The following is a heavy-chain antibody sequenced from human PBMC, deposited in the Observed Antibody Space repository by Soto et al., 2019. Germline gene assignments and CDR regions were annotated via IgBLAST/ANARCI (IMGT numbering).Heavy chain of an antibody. V-gene: IGHV2-5*02. D-gene: IGHD3-10*01. CDR2: IYWDDDE. J-gene: IGHJ4*02. CDR1: GFSLTTDGVG. CDR3: AHSRNLITEDAQVGDFDY. Sequence: QITLKESGPTLVRPTQTLPLTCSFSGFSLTTDGVGVGWVRQPPGEALEWLALIYWDDDERYSPSLNTRLTITKDPSKNQVVLIMTNMDPVDTATYYCAHSRNLITEDAQVGDFDYGGQGTLVTVSS.